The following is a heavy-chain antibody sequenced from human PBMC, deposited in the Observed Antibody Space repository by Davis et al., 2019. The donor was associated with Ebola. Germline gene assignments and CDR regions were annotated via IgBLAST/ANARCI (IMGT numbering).Heavy chain of an antibody. V-gene: IGHV1-2*02. CDR2: INPDRGGT. J-gene: IGHJ4*02. D-gene: IGHD4-11*01. Sequence: ASVKVSCKASGYTFTGYYMHWVRQAPGQGLEWMGWINPDRGGTNYAQKFQGRVTMTRDTSLSTAYMELSRLRSDDTAVFYCARARGYSNYPFDFWGQGTLVTVSS. CDR3: ARARGYSNYPFDF. CDR1: GYTFTGYY.